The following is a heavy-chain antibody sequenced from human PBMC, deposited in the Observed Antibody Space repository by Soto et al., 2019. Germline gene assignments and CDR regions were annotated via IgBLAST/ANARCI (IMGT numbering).Heavy chain of an antibody. V-gene: IGHV3-23*01. J-gene: IGHJ4*02. CDR3: AKVNYGDYMVGY. CDR2: ISGSGGST. Sequence: GSLILSCAASGFNFSTYAKSCVRRAPGKGLEWVSGISGSGGSTNYAEYVKGRFTISRDNSKNTLYMQMSRLRAEDTAVYYCAKVNYGDYMVGYWGQGTLVTVSS. D-gene: IGHD4-17*01. CDR1: GFNFSTYA.